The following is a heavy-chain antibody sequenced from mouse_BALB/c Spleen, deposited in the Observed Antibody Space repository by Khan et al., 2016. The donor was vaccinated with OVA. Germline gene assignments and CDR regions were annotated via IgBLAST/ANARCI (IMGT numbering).Heavy chain of an antibody. CDR1: GYTFTNYV. V-gene: IGHV1S136*01. CDR2: INPYNGGT. J-gene: IGHJ2*01. Sequence: IQLVQSGPELVKPGASVKMSCKASGYTFTNYVLHWVKQKPGQGLEWIGYINPYNGGTKYNEKFKGKATLASDKSSITAYMELSSLTSEDSAVYYCARGNWQSNYVEYWGQGTTLTLSS. D-gene: IGHD4-1*01. CDR3: ARGNWQSNYVEY.